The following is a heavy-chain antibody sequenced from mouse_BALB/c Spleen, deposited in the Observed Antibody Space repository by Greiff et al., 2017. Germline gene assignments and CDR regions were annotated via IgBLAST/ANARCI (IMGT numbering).Heavy chain of an antibody. V-gene: IGHV5-12-2*01. CDR3: ASRFAY. J-gene: IGHJ3*01. CDR2: ISNGGGST. Sequence: EVMLVESGGGLVQPGGSLKLSCAASGFTFSSYTMSWVRQTPEKRLEWVAYISNGGGSTYYPDTVKGRFTISRDNAKNTLYLQMSSLKSEDTAMYYCASRFAYWGQGTLVTVSA. CDR1: GFTFSSYT.